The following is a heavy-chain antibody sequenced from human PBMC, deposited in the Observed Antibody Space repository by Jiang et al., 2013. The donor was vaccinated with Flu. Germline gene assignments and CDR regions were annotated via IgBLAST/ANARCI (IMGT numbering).Heavy chain of an antibody. Sequence: SCKASGYIFTTSYMHWVRQAPGQGLEWMGIIDPSNGGTNYAQKFQGRVNMTRDTSASTVYMELSSLRSEDTAVYYCARGSYGGSDGFDMWGQGTMVTVSS. CDR2: IDPSNGGT. V-gene: IGHV1-46*01. J-gene: IGHJ3*02. CDR3: ARGSYGGSDGFDM. CDR1: GYIFTTSY. D-gene: IGHD2-15*01.